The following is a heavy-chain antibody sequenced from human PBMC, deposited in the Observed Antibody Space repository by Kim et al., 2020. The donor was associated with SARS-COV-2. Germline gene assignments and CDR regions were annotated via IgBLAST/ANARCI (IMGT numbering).Heavy chain of an antibody. CDR3: ANTGGQGSFYGMDV. CDR1: GGYINSNTYF. D-gene: IGHD6-13*01. CDR2: VFYSGST. V-gene: IGHV4-39*01. J-gene: IGHJ6*02. Sequence: SETLSLTCTVSGGYINSNTYFWVWIRQPPGKGLEWIGSVFYSGSTYYNPSLKSRVTVSVDTSKSQFSLKLTSVTAADTAIYYCANTGGQGSFYGMDVWG.